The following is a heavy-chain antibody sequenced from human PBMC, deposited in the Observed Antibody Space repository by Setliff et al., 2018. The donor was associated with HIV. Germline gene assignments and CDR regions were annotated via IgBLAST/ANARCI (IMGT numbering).Heavy chain of an antibody. CDR1: GFIFGRYG. V-gene: IGHV3-23*01. CDR3: ARDRRGYQYESSGYPGFDP. D-gene: IGHD3-22*01. J-gene: IGHJ5*02. Sequence: PGGSLRLSCAASGFIFGRYGMGWLRQAPGKGLEWLSAIRGSGGSTSYADSVKSRFTISRDNSKNMLFLQMSSLRADDTAVYYCARDRRGYQYESSGYPGFDPWGQGTLVTVSS. CDR2: IRGSGGST.